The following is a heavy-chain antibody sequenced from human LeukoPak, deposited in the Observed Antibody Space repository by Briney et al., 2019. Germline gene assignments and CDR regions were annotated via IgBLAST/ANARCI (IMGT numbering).Heavy chain of an antibody. CDR3: ARDVRLTAYSSRPHWYFDI. D-gene: IGHD6-13*01. V-gene: IGHV4-4*02. J-gene: IGHJ2*01. CDR2: IYHTGIT. CDR1: GGSISRGHW. Sequence: LGTLSLTRVVSGGSISRGHWWAWLRQPPGKGLEWIGEIYHTGITNYNPSLNSRVTMSVDNSQSQFSLRLSSVTAADTAVYYCARDVRLTAYSSRPHWYFDIWGRGTLVIVSS.